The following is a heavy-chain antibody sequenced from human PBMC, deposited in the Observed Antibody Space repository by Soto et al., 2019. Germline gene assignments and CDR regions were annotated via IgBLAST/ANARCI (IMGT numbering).Heavy chain of an antibody. Sequence: PEESLQISFKGSGYSFTSYWISWVRQMPGKGLEWMGRIDPSDSYTNYSPSFQGHVTISADKSISTAYLQWSSLKASDTAMYYCARVAAKGPLGSSWYVAPNYYYYGMDVWGQGTTVTVSS. CDR2: IDPSDSYT. V-gene: IGHV5-10-1*01. CDR1: GYSFTSYW. D-gene: IGHD6-13*01. J-gene: IGHJ6*02. CDR3: ARVAAKGPLGSSWYVAPNYYYYGMDV.